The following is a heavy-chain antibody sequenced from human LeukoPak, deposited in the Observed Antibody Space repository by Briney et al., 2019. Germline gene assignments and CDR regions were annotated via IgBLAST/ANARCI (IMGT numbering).Heavy chain of an antibody. J-gene: IGHJ4*02. D-gene: IGHD1-26*01. Sequence: LSGGSLRLSCAASGFTFSSYAMHWVRQAPGKGLEWVAVISYDGSNKYYADSVKGRFTISRDNSKNTLYLQMNSLRAEDTAVYYCAKATGSYYVPTDGDFDYWGQGTLVTVSS. CDR2: ISYDGSNK. CDR1: GFTFSSYA. CDR3: AKATGSYYVPTDGDFDY. V-gene: IGHV3-30-3*01.